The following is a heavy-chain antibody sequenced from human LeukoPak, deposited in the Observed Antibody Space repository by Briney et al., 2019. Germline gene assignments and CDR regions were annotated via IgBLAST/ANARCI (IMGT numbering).Heavy chain of an antibody. CDR1: GFTFSSYG. Sequence: GGSLRLSCAASGFTFSSYGMPWVRQAPGKGLEWVAVIWYDGSNKYYADSVKGRFTISRDNSKNTLYLQMNSLRAEDTAVYYCARGQSSGWKGGKDFDYWGQGTLVTVSS. CDR2: IWYDGSNK. V-gene: IGHV3-33*01. D-gene: IGHD6-19*01. CDR3: ARGQSSGWKGGKDFDY. J-gene: IGHJ4*02.